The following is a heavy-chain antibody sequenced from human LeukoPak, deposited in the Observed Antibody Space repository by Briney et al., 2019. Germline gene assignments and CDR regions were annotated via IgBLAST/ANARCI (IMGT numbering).Heavy chain of an antibody. CDR3: ARGKKLRYFDWLLTESVYFDY. J-gene: IGHJ4*02. CDR2: IYSGGST. CDR1: GFTVSSNY. Sequence: GGSLRLSCAASGFTVSSNYMSWVRQAPGKGLEWVSVIYSGGSTYYADSVKGRFTISRDNSKNTLYLQMNSLRAEDTAVYYCARGKKLRYFDWLLTESVYFDYWGQGTLVTVSS. D-gene: IGHD3-9*01. V-gene: IGHV3-66*02.